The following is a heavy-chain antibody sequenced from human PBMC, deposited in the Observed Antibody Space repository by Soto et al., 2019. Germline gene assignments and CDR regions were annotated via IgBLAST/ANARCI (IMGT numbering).Heavy chain of an antibody. V-gene: IGHV3-30-3*01. CDR1: GFTFNTYT. Sequence: QVELVESGGGVVQPGRSLRLSCVASGFTFNTYTIHWVRQAPGKGLQWVALVSGDGSTKRYADSVKGRFTISRDNSKNTVYLQRNSLSPDDTAVYYCARESLGDYANGHYYYGLDVWGQGTTVTVSS. CDR3: ARESLGDYANGHYYYGLDV. J-gene: IGHJ6*02. CDR2: VSGDGSTK. D-gene: IGHD4-17*01.